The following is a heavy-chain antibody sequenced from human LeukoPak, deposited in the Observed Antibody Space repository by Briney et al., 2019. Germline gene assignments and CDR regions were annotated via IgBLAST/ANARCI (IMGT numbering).Heavy chain of an antibody. CDR1: GGPFSSYA. J-gene: IGHJ4*02. V-gene: IGHV1-69*13. CDR3: ARLLGSGGTDGSRVDY. D-gene: IGHD2-15*01. Sequence: VEVSCTASGGPFSSYAISWVRQAPGHGLEWMGGIIPIFGTANYAQKSQGRVTITADESTITAYMELSSLRSEDTAVHYCARLLGSGGTDGSRVDYWGQGTLVTVSS. CDR2: IIPIFGTA.